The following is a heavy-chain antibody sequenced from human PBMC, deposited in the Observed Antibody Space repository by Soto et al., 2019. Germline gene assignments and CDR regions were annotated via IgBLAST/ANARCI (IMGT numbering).Heavy chain of an antibody. CDR2: ISYDGSNK. D-gene: IGHD3-22*01. V-gene: IGHV3-30*18. Sequence: SGGSLRLSCAASGFSFSSYGMHWVRQTPGKGLEWVAGISYDGSNKYYVDSMKGRLTISRDNSKNTLDLQMNSLRAEDTAVYYCAKDTYYHDSSGYYVFDYWGQGTLVTV. CDR1: GFSFSSYG. CDR3: AKDTYYHDSSGYYVFDY. J-gene: IGHJ4*02.